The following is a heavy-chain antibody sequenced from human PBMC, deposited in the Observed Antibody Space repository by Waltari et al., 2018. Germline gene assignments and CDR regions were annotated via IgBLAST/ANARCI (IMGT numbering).Heavy chain of an antibody. D-gene: IGHD6-6*01. CDR3: TRDGRRSI. Sequence: EVQLVESGGGLVQPGRSLRLSCTASGFTFGAYAMSWFRQAPGKGLEWVGFIRSKAYGGTTEYAASVKGRFTISRDDSKSIAYLQMNSLKTEDTAVYYCTRDGRRSIWGQGTMVTVSS. CDR1: GFTFGAYA. CDR2: IRSKAYGGTT. J-gene: IGHJ3*02. V-gene: IGHV3-49*03.